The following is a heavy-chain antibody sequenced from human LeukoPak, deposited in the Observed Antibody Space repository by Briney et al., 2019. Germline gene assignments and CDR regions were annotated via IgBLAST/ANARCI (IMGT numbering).Heavy chain of an antibody. CDR1: GGSISSYY. D-gene: IGHD3-3*01. Sequence: SETLSLTCTVSGGSISSYYWSWIRQPPGKGLDWIAYMYYSGSTNYNPSLKSRGTISVDTSKNQFSLKLSSVTAADTAVYYCASLPYYDFWSGYYPLGNYYYYMDVWGKGTTVTVSS. CDR3: ASLPYYDFWSGYYPLGNYYYYMDV. CDR2: MYYSGST. V-gene: IGHV4-59*08. J-gene: IGHJ6*03.